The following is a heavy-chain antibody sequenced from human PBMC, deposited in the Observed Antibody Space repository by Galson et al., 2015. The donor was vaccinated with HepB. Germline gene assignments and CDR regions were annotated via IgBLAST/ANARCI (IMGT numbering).Heavy chain of an antibody. D-gene: IGHD5-18*01. J-gene: IGHJ4*02. Sequence: LSLTCAVSGGSISSSNWWSWVRQPPGKGLEWIGSIYYSGSTYYNPSLKSRVTISVDTSKNQFSLKLSSVTAADTAVYYCARQHKGGIQLWEVDYWGQGTLVTVSS. CDR3: ARQHKGGIQLWEVDY. V-gene: IGHV4-39*01. CDR1: GGSISSSNW. CDR2: IYYSGST.